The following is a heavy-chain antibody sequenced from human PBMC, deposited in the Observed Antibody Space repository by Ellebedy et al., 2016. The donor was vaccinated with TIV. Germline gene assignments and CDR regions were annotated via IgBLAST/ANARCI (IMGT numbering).Heavy chain of an antibody. CDR3: ARGRGYFHQGLNLDY. D-gene: IGHD2-21*01. CDR1: GFSFNSYA. V-gene: IGHV3-23*01. Sequence: PGGSLRLSCAASGFSFNSYAMSWVRQAPGKGLEWVSTISNTGSRTYYADSVKGRFTISRDNSKNTLYLQMNSLRAEDTAVYYCARGRGYFHQGLNLDYWGQGTLVTVSS. J-gene: IGHJ4*02. CDR2: ISNTGSRT.